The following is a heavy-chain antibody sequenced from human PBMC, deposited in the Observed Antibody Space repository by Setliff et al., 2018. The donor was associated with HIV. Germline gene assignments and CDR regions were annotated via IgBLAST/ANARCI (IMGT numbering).Heavy chain of an antibody. CDR1: GYSFTNHY. D-gene: IGHD5-12*01. Sequence: GASVKVSCKPSGYSFTNHYMHWVRQAPGQGLEWMGVINPTGGSTRNTQKFQGRVAMTRDTSTSTVYMELSSLRSEDTAVYYCASAGAWQRNALEIWGQGTMVTVSS. CDR3: ASAGAWQRNALEI. CDR2: INPTGGST. J-gene: IGHJ3*02. V-gene: IGHV1-46*01.